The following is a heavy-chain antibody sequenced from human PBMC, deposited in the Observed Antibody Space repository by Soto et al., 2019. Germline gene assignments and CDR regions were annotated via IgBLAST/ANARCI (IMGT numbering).Heavy chain of an antibody. J-gene: IGHJ4*02. D-gene: IGHD6-6*01. CDR1: GFTFSSYG. V-gene: IGHV3-30*18. CDR3: AKDSGSSLYFDY. Sequence: GGSLRLSCAASGFTFSSYGMHWVRQAPGKGLEWVAVISYDGSNKYYADSVKGRFTISRDNSKNTLYLQMNSLRAEDTAVYYCAKDSGSSLYFDYWGQGTLVTVSS. CDR2: ISYDGSNK.